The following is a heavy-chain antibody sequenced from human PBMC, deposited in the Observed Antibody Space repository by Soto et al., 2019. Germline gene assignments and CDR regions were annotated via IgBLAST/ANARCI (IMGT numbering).Heavy chain of an antibody. V-gene: IGHV1-69*01. CDR1: GGTPSNSA. D-gene: IGHD3-22*01. Sequence: QVQLVQSGAEVKKPGSSVRVSCKASGGTPSNSAFSCVRQAPGQGLEWMGGIIPGFGIVKYAQNLEVRVTITADESTNTACLVMSSLRYEERAVYYCASGRIVVVSSRAYSVLDGWGHGITVNVSS. CDR2: IIPGFGIV. CDR3: ASGRIVVVSSRAYSVLDG. J-gene: IGHJ6*02.